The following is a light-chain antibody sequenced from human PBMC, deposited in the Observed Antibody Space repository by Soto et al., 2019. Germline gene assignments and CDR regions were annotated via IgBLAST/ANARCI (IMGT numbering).Light chain of an antibody. J-gene: IGKJ1*01. CDR3: QQYNNWPPT. V-gene: IGKV3-15*01. Sequence: IVMTQSPVTLSVSPGERATLSCRASQSVSSNLAWSQQIPGQAPRLLIYGASTRTTGITTRFSGSRYGKDFTFTISSLQSEDVEVYYCQQYNNWPPTFGQGTKVDIK. CDR1: QSVSSN. CDR2: GAS.